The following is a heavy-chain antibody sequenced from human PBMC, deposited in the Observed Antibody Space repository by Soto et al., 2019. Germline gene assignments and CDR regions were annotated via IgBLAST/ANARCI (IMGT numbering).Heavy chain of an antibody. CDR3: TTAGYSSSWSYYFDY. D-gene: IGHD6-13*01. V-gene: IGHV3-15*01. Sequence: RLSCAASGFTFSNAWMSWVRQAPGKGLEWVGRIKSKTDGGTTDYAAPVKGRFTISRDDTKNTLYLQMNSLKTEDTAVYYCTTAGYSSSWSYYFDYWGQGTLVTVSS. J-gene: IGHJ4*02. CDR2: IKSKTDGGTT. CDR1: GFTFSNAW.